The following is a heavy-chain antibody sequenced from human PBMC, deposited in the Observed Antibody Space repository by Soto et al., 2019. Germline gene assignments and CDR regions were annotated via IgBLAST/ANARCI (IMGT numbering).Heavy chain of an antibody. V-gene: IGHV4-59*08. Sequence: SETLSLTCTVSGDSISSYSWSWIRQPPGKGLEWIGNIHYNGNTKYSPSLKSRATISVDTSNNQFSLKLSSVAATDTAVYYCARGPSADKVASWGQGTLVTVSS. CDR1: GDSISSYS. D-gene: IGHD3-3*01. CDR3: ARGPSADKVAS. CDR2: IHYNGNT. J-gene: IGHJ4*02.